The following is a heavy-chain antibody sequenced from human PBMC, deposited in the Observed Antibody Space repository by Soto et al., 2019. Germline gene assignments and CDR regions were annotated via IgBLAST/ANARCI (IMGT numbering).Heavy chain of an antibody. CDR2: ISGSGGST. D-gene: IGHD1-20*01. J-gene: IGHJ6*02. CDR1: GFTFSSYA. V-gene: IGHV3-23*01. CDR3: AKPGIAHFYGMDV. Sequence: TGGSLRLSCAASGFTFSSYAMTWVRQAPGKGLEWVSAISGSGGSTYYADSVKGRFTISRDNSKNTLYLQMNSLRAEDTAVYYCAKPGIAHFYGMDVWGQGTTVTVSS.